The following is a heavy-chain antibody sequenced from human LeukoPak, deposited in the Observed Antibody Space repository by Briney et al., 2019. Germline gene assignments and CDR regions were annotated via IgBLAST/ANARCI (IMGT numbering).Heavy chain of an antibody. CDR2: IKPDGIDK. CDR1: GFTFRNHC. Sequence: PGGSLRLSCVGSGFTFRNHCVNWVRQSPRKGLEWVANIKPDGIDKYYVDSARGRFTVSRDNAKNSAFLQMNSLRAEDTAIYYCATISAQTFDIWGQGTLVSVSS. V-gene: IGHV3-7*01. D-gene: IGHD5-24*01. CDR3: ATISAQTFDI. J-gene: IGHJ3*02.